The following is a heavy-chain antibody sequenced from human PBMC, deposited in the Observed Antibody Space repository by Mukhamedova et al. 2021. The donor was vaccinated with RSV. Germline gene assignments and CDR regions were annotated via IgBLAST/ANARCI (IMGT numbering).Heavy chain of an antibody. D-gene: IGHD1-26*01. J-gene: IGHJ4*02. Sequence: ANYAQKFQGRVTITADESTSTAYVELSSLRSEDMAVYYCARLVGATTFDYWGQGTLVTVSS. CDR2: A. CDR3: ARLVGATTFDY. V-gene: IGHV1-69*01.